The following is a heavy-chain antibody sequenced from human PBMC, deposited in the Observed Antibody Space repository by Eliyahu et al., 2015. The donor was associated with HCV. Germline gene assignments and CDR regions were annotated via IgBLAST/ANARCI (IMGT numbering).Heavy chain of an antibody. CDR1: GGSISNFH. J-gene: IGHJ5*02. Sequence: QVQLQESGPGLLKPSETLSLTCNVSGGSISNFHWSWVRQPPGQGLEWIGYFYDSGSPHYNPSLKSRVTLSVDTSKNRFSLKMHSVTAADTAVYYCARLMSTIVGGVDWFDPWGQGTLVTVSS. D-gene: IGHD5-24*01. CDR2: FYDSGSP. V-gene: IGHV4-59*01. CDR3: ARLMSTIVGGVDWFDP.